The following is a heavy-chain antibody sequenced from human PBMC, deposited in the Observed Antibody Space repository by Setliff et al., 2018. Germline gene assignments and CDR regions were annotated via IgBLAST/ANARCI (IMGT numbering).Heavy chain of an antibody. D-gene: IGHD1-26*01. CDR2: IDWDDDK. Sequence: TLSLTCTVSDVSISGYYWSWIRQPPGKALEWLARIDWDDDKFYSTSLKTRLTLSKDTSKNQVVLTMTNMDPVDTATYYCARSPSGEFDYWGQGTLVTVSS. J-gene: IGHJ4*02. CDR1: DVSISGYY. V-gene: IGHV2-70*16. CDR3: ARSPSGEFDY.